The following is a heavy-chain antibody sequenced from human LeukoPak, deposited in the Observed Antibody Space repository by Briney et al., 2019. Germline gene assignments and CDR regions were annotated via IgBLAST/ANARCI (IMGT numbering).Heavy chain of an antibody. Sequence: PSETLSLTCTVSGGSISSSSYYWGWIRQPPGKGLEWIGSIYYSGSTYYNPSLKSRVTISVDTSKNQFSLKLSSVTAADTAVYYCARPPGTKDDEWELPTRFDYWGQGTLVTVSS. D-gene: IGHD1-26*01. V-gene: IGHV4-39*01. CDR2: IYYSGST. CDR1: GGSISSSSYY. CDR3: ARPPGTKDDEWELPTRFDY. J-gene: IGHJ4*02.